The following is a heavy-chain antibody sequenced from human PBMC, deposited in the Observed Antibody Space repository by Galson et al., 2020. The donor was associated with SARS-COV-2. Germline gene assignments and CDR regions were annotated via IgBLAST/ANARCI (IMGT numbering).Heavy chain of an antibody. J-gene: IGHJ1*01. CDR1: GYTFTGYY. CDR2: INPNSGGT. CDR3: VGVEGYYDSSGYFYHRAEYFQH. Sequence: ASVKVSCKASGYTFTGYYMHWVRQAPGQGLEWMGWINPNSGGTNYAQKFQGRVTMTRDTSISTAYMELSSLRSDDTAVYYCVGVEGYYDSSGYFYHRAEYFQHWGQGTLVTVSS. D-gene: IGHD3-22*01. V-gene: IGHV1-2*02.